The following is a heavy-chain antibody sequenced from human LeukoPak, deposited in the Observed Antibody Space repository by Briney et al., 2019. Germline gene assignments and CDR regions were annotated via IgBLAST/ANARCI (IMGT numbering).Heavy chain of an antibody. CDR1: GYSFTSYW. D-gene: IGHD2-2*01. CDR3: ARSSCSNINCRGNWFDP. CDR2: IYPGDSDT. V-gene: IGHV5-51*01. Sequence: GESLKISCKGSGYSFTSYWIGWVRQMPGKGLEWMGIIYPGDSDTRYSPSFQGQVTISADKSISTAYLQWSSLKASDTAMYYCARSSCSNINCRGNWFDPWGQGTLVTVSS. J-gene: IGHJ5*02.